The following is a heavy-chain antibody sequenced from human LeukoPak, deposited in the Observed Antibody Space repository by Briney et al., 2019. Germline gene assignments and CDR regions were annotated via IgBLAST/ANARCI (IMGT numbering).Heavy chain of an antibody. CDR3: AKRPPFYGDYAYDS. Sequence: PGVSLRLSCAASGFTFRSAAMKWGRQAPGKGLEWVSFISGSGNYTYYADSVKGRFTISRDNSKNTLYLQMNSLRAEDTAVYYCAKRPPFYGDYAYDSWGQGTLVTVSS. D-gene: IGHD4-17*01. J-gene: IGHJ4*02. CDR1: GFTFRSAA. V-gene: IGHV3-23*01. CDR2: ISGSGNYT.